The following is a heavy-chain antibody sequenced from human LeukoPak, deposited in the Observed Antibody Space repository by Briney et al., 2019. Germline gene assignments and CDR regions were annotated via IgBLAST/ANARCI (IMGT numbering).Heavy chain of an antibody. Sequence: ASVKVSCKASGGTFSSYAISWVRQAPGQGLEWMGGIIPIFGTANYAQKFQGRVTITADESTSTAYMELSSLRSEDTAVYYCARVGARYYDFWSDNGVDPWGQGTLVTVSS. CDR3: ARVGARYYDFWSDNGVDP. J-gene: IGHJ5*02. CDR1: GGTFSSYA. V-gene: IGHV1-69*13. D-gene: IGHD3-3*01. CDR2: IIPIFGTA.